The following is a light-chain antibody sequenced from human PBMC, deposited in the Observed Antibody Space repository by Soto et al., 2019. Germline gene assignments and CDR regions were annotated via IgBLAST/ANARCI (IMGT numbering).Light chain of an antibody. J-gene: IGKJ1*01. CDR2: AAS. Sequence: DIQMTQSPSSLSASVGDRVTVTCRASQSISTYLNWYQQRPGKAPNLLIYAASNMQSGVPSRFSGNGSGTDFARTISSLQPEDFATYYCQQSYNTPQTFGQGTKVEIK. CDR3: QQSYNTPQT. V-gene: IGKV1-39*01. CDR1: QSISTY.